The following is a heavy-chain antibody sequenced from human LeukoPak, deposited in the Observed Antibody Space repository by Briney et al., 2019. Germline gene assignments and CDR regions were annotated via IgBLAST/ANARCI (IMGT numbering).Heavy chain of an antibody. Sequence: GGSLRLSCAASGFTFSDYYMSWIRQAPGKGLEWLSYISYSGTTIYYADSVKGRFTISRDNAKNSLYLQMNSLRVEDTAVYYCARDPAGSGPYYYYYYMDVWGKGTTVTVSS. V-gene: IGHV3-11*01. CDR1: GFTFSDYY. CDR3: ARDPAGSGPYYYYYYMDV. CDR2: ISYSGTTI. J-gene: IGHJ6*03. D-gene: IGHD3-10*01.